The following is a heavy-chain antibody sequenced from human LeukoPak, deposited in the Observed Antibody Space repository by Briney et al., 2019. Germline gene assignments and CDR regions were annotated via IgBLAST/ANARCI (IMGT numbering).Heavy chain of an antibody. V-gene: IGHV3-15*01. CDR3: ARSPKSSGGAQYYFDY. D-gene: IGHD3-10*01. J-gene: IGHJ4*02. Sequence: GGSLRLSCVASGFTFSDAWMSWVRQAPGKGLEWVGRIKSKIDGGTIDYGAPVKGRFTISRDDSRNTLYLQMNSLKTEDTAVYYCARSPKSSGGAQYYFDYWGQGTLVTVS. CDR1: GFTFSDAW. CDR2: IKSKIDGGTI.